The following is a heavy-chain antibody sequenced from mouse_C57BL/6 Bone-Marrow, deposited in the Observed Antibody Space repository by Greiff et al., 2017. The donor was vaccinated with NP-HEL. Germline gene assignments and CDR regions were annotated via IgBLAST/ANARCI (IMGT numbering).Heavy chain of an antibody. CDR2: INPESGGT. D-gene: IGHD2-2*01. CDR3: ARCENGFLDFDY. CDR1: GYAFTNYL. Sequence: QVQLKESGAELVRPGTSVKVSCKASGYAFTNYLIEWVKQRPGQGLEWIGVINPESGGTNYNEKFKGKATLTADKSPSTAYMQLSSLTSEDSAVYFCARCENGFLDFDYWGQGTTLTVSS. J-gene: IGHJ2*01. V-gene: IGHV1-54*01.